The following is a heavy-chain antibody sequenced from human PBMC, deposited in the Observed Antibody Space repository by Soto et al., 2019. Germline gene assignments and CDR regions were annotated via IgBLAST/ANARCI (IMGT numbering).Heavy chain of an antibody. CDR2: INHSGST. CDR1: GGSFSGYY. D-gene: IGHD2-8*02. J-gene: IGHJ4*02. V-gene: IGHV4-34*01. CDR3: ARTGGLKPLSY. Sequence: QVQLQQWGAGLLKPSETLSLTCAVYGGSFSGYYWSWIRQPPGKGLEWIGEINHSGSTNYNPSLKSRVTISVDTSKNQFSLKLSSVTAADTAVYYWARTGGLKPLSYWGQGTLVTVSS.